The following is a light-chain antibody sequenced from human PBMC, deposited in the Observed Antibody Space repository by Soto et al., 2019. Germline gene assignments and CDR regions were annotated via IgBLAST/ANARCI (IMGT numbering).Light chain of an antibody. CDR3: QQYNDWPSMYT. J-gene: IGKJ2*01. Sequence: EIVMTQSPATLSVSPGERATLSCRASQSFDRNLAWYQQKPGQAPRLLIFGASTRASGVPARFSGSGSGTEFTLTISSLQSEDFAVYYCQQYNDWPSMYTFGQGNKLEMK. CDR2: GAS. CDR1: QSFDRN. V-gene: IGKV3-15*01.